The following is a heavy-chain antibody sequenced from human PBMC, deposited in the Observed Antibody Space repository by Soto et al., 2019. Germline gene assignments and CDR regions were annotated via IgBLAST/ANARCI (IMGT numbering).Heavy chain of an antibody. Sequence: GGSLRLSCAASGFTFSNAWMSWVRQAPGKGLEWVGRIKSKTDGGTTDYAAPVKGRFTISRDDSKNTLYLQMNSLKTEDTAVYYCTTGWDAAIYYYYMDVWGKGTTVTVSS. D-gene: IGHD1-26*01. J-gene: IGHJ6*03. CDR2: IKSKTDGGTT. CDR1: GFTFSNAW. V-gene: IGHV3-15*01. CDR3: TTGWDAAIYYYYMDV.